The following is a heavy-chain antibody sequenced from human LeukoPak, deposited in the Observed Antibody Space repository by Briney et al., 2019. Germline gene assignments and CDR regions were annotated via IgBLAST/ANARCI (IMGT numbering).Heavy chain of an antibody. Sequence: GESLKISCKGSGYSFTSYWIGWVRQMPGKGLEWMGIIYPGDSDTRYSPSFQGQVTISADKSISTAYLQWSSLKASDTAMYYCARQSPGITGNAYYYYYGMDVWGQGTTVTVSS. CDR2: IYPGDSDT. D-gene: IGHD1-20*01. CDR3: ARQSPGITGNAYYYYYGMDV. V-gene: IGHV5-51*01. J-gene: IGHJ6*02. CDR1: GYSFTSYW.